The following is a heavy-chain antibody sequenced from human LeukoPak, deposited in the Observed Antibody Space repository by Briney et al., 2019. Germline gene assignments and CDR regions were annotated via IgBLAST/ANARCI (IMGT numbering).Heavy chain of an antibody. D-gene: IGHD1-7*01. V-gene: IGHV3-48*03. Sequence: GGSLRLSCAASGFSISSYEMNWVRQAAGKGLEWVSHISSSGSTTWYADSVKGRFTISRDNAKNSLYLQMNSLRAEDTAVYYCARVELAPYYYYMDVWGKGTTVTVSS. J-gene: IGHJ6*03. CDR1: GFSISSYE. CDR2: ISSSGSTT. CDR3: ARVELAPYYYYMDV.